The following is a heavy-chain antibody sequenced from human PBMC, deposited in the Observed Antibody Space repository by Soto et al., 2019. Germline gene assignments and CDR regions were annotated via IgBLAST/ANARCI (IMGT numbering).Heavy chain of an antibody. D-gene: IGHD3-10*01. CDR3: ARGLSYSSRRYNWFDP. Sequence: PGGSLRLSCAASGFTFSSYWMSWVRQAPGKGLEWVANIKQDGSEKYYVDSVKGRFTISRDNAKNSLYLQMNSLRAEDTAVYYCARGLSYSSRRYNWFDPWGQGTLVTVSS. V-gene: IGHV3-7*01. J-gene: IGHJ5*02. CDR1: GFTFSSYW. CDR2: IKQDGSEK.